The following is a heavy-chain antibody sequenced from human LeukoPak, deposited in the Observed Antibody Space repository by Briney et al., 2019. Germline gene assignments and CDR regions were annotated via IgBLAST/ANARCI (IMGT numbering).Heavy chain of an antibody. CDR2: ISSSGSTI. J-gene: IGHJ4*02. Sequence: GGSLRLSCAASGFTFSSYEMNWVRQAPGKGLEWVSYISSSGSTIYYADSAKGRFTISRDNAKNSLYLQMNSLRAEDTAVYYCARLDTQLWLHCLDYWGQGTLVTVSS. CDR1: GFTFSSYE. D-gene: IGHD5-18*01. CDR3: ARLDTQLWLHCLDY. V-gene: IGHV3-48*03.